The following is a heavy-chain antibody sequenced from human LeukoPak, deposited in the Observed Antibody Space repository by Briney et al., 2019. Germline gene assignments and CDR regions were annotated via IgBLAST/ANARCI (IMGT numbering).Heavy chain of an antibody. J-gene: IGHJ3*02. CDR1: VYTFSSSG. Sequence: ASVKVSCKASVYTFSSSGISWVRQAPGQGLEWVGWISAYNGNTDYAQKFQGRVTMTTDRPTSTGYMELRSLRSDDTAVYYCARDRSHGDAFDIWGQGTMVIVSS. V-gene: IGHV1-18*01. CDR3: ARDRSHGDAFDI. CDR2: ISAYNGNT.